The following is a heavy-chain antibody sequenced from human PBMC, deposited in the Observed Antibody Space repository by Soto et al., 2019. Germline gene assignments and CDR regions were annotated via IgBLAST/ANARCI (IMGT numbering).Heavy chain of an antibody. J-gene: IGHJ2*01. D-gene: IGHD3-9*01. CDR1: GYTFTDYY. CDR2: INPDSGAT. V-gene: IGHV1-2*02. Sequence: QVQLVQSGAEVKKPGASVKVSCKASGYTFTDYYMHWVRQAPGQGLEWMGWINPDSGATNYAQKFQGRVAMTRDTSISTAYMELSRLRSDDTAVYYCARRYYDVLAGYPSFDLWGRGTLVTVSP. CDR3: ARRYYDVLAGYPSFDL.